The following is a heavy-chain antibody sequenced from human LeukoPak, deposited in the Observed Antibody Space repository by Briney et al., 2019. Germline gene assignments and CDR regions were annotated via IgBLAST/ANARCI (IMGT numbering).Heavy chain of an antibody. Sequence: SETLSLTCAVSGYSISSSNWWGWIRQPPGKGLEWIGYIYYSGSTYYNPSLKSRVTISVDASKNQFSLKLSSVTAADTAVYYCAREKATVTIGDRFGDWGQGTLVTVSS. J-gene: IGHJ4*02. CDR3: AREKATVTIGDRFGD. CDR1: GYSISSSNW. V-gene: IGHV4-28*03. CDR2: IYYSGST. D-gene: IGHD4-17*01.